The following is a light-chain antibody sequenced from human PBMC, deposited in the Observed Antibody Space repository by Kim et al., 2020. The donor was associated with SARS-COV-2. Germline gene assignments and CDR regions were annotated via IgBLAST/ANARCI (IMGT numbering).Light chain of an antibody. V-gene: IGLV1-44*01. Sequence: ELTQPPSASVTPGQRVTISCSGSSSNIGSNTVNWYQQLPGTAPKLLIYSNNQRPSGVPDRFSGSKSGTSVSLAISGLQSEDEADYYCAAWDESLNDYV. CDR3: AAWDESLNDYV. CDR1: SSNIGSNT. CDR2: SNN. J-gene: IGLJ1*01.